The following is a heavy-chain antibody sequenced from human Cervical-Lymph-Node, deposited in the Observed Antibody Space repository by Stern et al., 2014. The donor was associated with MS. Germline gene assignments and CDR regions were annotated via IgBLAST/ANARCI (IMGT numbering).Heavy chain of an antibody. CDR3: ARNPSADWYFDL. CDR1: GGSFSGYY. V-gene: IGHV4-34*01. Sequence: QVQLQQWGAGLLKPSETLSLTCAVYGGSFSGYYWSWIRQPPGKGLEWIGVINHSGTTNYNPASTRRVTISVDKPTNHFSLQLITVTAADTAVYYCARNPSADWYFDLCGRGTLVTVSS. CDR2: INHSGTT. J-gene: IGHJ2*01.